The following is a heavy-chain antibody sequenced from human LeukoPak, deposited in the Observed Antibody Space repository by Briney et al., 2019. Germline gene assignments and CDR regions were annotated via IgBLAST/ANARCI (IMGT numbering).Heavy chain of an antibody. V-gene: IGHV3-9*03. CDR1: GFTFDDYA. CDR2: ISWNSGSI. CDR3: AKDRRIAAAGPFDY. Sequence: GGSLRLSCAASGFTFDDYAMHWVRQAPGKGLEWVSGISWNSGSIGYADSVKGRFTISRDNAKNSLYLQMNSLRAEDMALYYCAKDRRIAAAGPFDYWGQGTLVTVSS. D-gene: IGHD6-13*01. J-gene: IGHJ4*02.